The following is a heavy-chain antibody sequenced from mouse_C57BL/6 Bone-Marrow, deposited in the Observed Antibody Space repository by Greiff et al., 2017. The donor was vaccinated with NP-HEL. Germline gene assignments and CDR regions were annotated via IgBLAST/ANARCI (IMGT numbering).Heavy chain of an antibody. J-gene: IGHJ4*01. CDR1: GFTFSDFY. CDR3: ARDDDFDYYGRDY. CDR2: SRNNANDYTT. V-gene: IGHV7-1*01. D-gene: IGHD2-4*01. Sequence: EVHLVEPGGGLVQSGRSLRFSCATSGFTFSDFYMEWVRQAPGQGLEWIAASRNNANDYTTEYSASVKGRFIVSKDTSQSIVYLQMNALRAEDTAIYYCARDDDFDYYGRDYWGQGTSVTVSS.